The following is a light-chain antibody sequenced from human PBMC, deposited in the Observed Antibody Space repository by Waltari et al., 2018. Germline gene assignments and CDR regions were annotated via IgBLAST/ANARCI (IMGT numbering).Light chain of an antibody. CDR1: QSISSW. J-gene: IGKJ2*01. Sequence: DIQMTQSPPTLSASVGDRVTITCRASQSISSWLAWYQQKPGKAPKLLIYKASSLESGVPSRFSGSGSGTEFTLTISSLQPDDFATYYCQHEDTFGQGTKLEIK. CDR3: QHEDT. CDR2: KAS. V-gene: IGKV1-5*03.